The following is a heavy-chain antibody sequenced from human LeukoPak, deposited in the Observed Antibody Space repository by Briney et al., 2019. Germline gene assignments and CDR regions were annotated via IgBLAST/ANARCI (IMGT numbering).Heavy chain of an antibody. J-gene: IGHJ4*02. V-gene: IGHV3-53*01. Sequence: GGSLRLSCAASGFTVSSKYMSWVRQAPGKGLEWVSFIHSGGSTYYADSVKGRFTISRDNSKNTLYIQMNSRRAEDTAVYYCARGVAVAGTIYFDYWGQGTLVTVSS. CDR2: IHSGGST. CDR1: GFTVSSKY. D-gene: IGHD6-19*01. CDR3: ARGVAVAGTIYFDY.